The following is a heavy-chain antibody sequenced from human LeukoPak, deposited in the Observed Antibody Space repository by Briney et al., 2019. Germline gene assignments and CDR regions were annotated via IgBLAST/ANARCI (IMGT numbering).Heavy chain of an antibody. CDR1: GASISGSGYY. CDR2: IYDSGST. CDR3: ARTEESGYSYGYFGYYYYMDV. D-gene: IGHD5-18*01. V-gene: IGHV4-39*01. Sequence: PSETLSLTCTVSGASISGSGYYWGWIRQPPGKGLEWIGNIYDSGSTYYNASLQSRVTISIDTSKNQFSLKLSSVTAADTAVYYCARTEESGYSYGYFGYYYYMDVWGKGTTVTVSS. J-gene: IGHJ6*03.